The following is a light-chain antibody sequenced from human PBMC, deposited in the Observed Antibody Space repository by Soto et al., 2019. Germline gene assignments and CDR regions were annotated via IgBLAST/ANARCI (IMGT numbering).Light chain of an antibody. Sequence: IQFTYPPSFLSASVGDRVTITCRASQDISNFLAWFQQKPGRAPKLLIYAVFTLQSGVPSRFSGSGSGAEFTLTISSLQPEDFATYYCQQVDTYPLTFGGGTKVDIK. J-gene: IGKJ4*01. CDR2: AVF. CDR1: QDISNF. V-gene: IGKV1-9*01. CDR3: QQVDTYPLT.